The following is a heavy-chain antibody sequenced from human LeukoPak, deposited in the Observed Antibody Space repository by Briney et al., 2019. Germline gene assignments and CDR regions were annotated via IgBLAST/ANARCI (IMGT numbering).Heavy chain of an antibody. CDR1: GFTFSSYA. CDR2: ISYDGSKK. J-gene: IGHJ4*02. V-gene: IGHV3-30*18. D-gene: IGHD2-2*01. Sequence: PGGSLRLSCAASGFTFSSYAMHWVRQAPGKGLEWVAVISYDGSKKYYADSVKGRFTISRDDSKSTLYLQMNSLRTEDTAVYYCAKRLGHCTSSGCWGFDYWGQGTLVAVSS. CDR3: AKRLGHCTSSGCWGFDY.